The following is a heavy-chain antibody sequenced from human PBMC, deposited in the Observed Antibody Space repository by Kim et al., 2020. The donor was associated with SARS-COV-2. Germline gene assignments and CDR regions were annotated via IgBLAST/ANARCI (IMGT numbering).Heavy chain of an antibody. V-gene: IGHV1-18*01. CDR3: ARCLLWFGELLPGDPSNFDY. CDR1: GYTFTSYG. Sequence: ASVKVSCKASGYTFTSYGISWVRQAPGQGLEWMGWISAYNGNTNYAQKLQGRVTMTTDTSTSTAYMELRSLRSDDTAVYYCARCLLWFGELLPGDPSNFDYWGQGTLVTVSS. J-gene: IGHJ4*02. D-gene: IGHD3-10*01. CDR2: ISAYNGNT.